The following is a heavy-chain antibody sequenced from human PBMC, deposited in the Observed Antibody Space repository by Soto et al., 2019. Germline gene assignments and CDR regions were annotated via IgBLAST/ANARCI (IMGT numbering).Heavy chain of an antibody. V-gene: IGHV4-59*01. CDR1: GGSISGSC. Sequence: PSEPLSLTCSVSGGSISGSCWSWIRQSPGKGLEWLGYVYYTGSTNYSPSLRSRVSISVDTSKNEFSLRLSSVTAADTAVYFCARSVAVPGAHIDFWGQGTQVPSPQ. CDR3: ARSVAVPGAHIDF. J-gene: IGHJ4*02. D-gene: IGHD6-19*01. CDR2: VYYTGST.